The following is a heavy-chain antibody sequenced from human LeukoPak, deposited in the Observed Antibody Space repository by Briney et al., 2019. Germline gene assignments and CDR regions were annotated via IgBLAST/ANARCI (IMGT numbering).Heavy chain of an antibody. CDR3: VREGYDTTGEAFDI. Sequence: GSLRLSCVTSGFTFSNYYMTWIRQAPGKGLEWVSYISGTGNSKYYADSVKGRFTISRDNAKNSLYLQMNSLRVEDTAVYYCVREGYDTTGEAFDIWGQGTMVTVSS. D-gene: IGHD3-22*01. V-gene: IGHV3-11*04. CDR2: ISGTGNSK. CDR1: GFTFSNYY. J-gene: IGHJ3*02.